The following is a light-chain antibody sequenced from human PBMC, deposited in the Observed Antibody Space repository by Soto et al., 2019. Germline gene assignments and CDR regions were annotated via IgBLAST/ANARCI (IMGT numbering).Light chain of an antibody. CDR3: QQRNRWLRT. CDR2: EAS. V-gene: IGKV3-11*01. CDR1: QSVSNY. Sequence: EIVLTQSPATLSLSPGERATLSCRASQSVSNYLAWYQQNPGQAPRLLMYEASKRATGIPARFSGSGSGTDFTLTISSLEPEEFAVYYCQQRNRWLRTFGQGTKLEIK. J-gene: IGKJ2*01.